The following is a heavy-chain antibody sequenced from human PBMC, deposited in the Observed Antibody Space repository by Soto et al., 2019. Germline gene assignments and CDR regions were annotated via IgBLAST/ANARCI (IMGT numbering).Heavy chain of an antibody. D-gene: IGHD4-17*01. CDR2: IYHSGST. CDR1: GGSISRGGYS. V-gene: IGHV4-30-2*01. Sequence: PSETLSLTCAVSGGSISRGGYSWSWIRQPPGKGLEWIGYIYHSGSTYYNPSLKSRVTISVDRSKNQFSLKLSSVTAADTAVYYCARAYGGDFDYWGQGTLVTVSS. J-gene: IGHJ4*02. CDR3: ARAYGGDFDY.